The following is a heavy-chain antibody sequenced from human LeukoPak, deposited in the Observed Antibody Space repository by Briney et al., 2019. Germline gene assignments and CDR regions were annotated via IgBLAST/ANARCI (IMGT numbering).Heavy chain of an antibody. CDR3: ARVGYSGWNLEY. D-gene: IGHD5-12*01. V-gene: IGHV3-7*01. CDR2: INQGGSVK. Sequence: WGSLTLSCAAPGFTFRSYWMSWVRQAPGKGLEWVANINQGGSVKYYVDSVKGRFTISRDDAKNSLYVQMNSPRDEDTAVYYCARVGYSGWNLEYWGQGTLVTVSS. CDR1: GFTFRSYW. J-gene: IGHJ4*02.